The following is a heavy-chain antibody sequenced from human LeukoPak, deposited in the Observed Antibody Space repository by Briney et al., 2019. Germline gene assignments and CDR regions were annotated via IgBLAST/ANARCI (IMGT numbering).Heavy chain of an antibody. D-gene: IGHD2-15*01. Sequence: SETLSLNCTGSGGSISSYYWSRLRQPAGKGLEWIGCIYTSGSTTYHPSLKSRVIMSVDTSKNQFSLKRSSVTAADTAVYYCARFVVLRFDPWGQGTLVTVSS. J-gene: IGHJ5*02. CDR1: GGSISSYY. V-gene: IGHV4-4*07. CDR2: IYTSGST. CDR3: ARFVVLRFDP.